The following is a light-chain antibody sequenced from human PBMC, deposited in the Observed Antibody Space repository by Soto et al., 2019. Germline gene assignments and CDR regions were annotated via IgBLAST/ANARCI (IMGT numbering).Light chain of an antibody. CDR3: QQSSSFPWT. Sequence: DIQMTQSPSSVSASVGDRVTITCRASQDISNSLAWYQHRPGQAPTLLIYATSTLHNWAPSRFSGSGSGTDFTLTISSLHPEDFATYYCQQSSSFPWTFGQGTKVGIK. J-gene: IGKJ1*01. CDR1: QDISNS. V-gene: IGKV1-12*01. CDR2: ATS.